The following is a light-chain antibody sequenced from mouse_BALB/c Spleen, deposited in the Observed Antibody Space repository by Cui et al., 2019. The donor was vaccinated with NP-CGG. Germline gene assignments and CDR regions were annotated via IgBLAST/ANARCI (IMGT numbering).Light chain of an antibody. CDR3: ALWYSNHWV. J-gene: IGLJ1*01. CDR2: GTN. CDR1: TGAVTTTNY. V-gene: IGLV1*01. Sequence: QAVVSQESALNTTPGETVTLTCRSGTGAVTTTNYASWVQEKPDHLFTGLIGGTNNRAPGVPASFSGSLIGDKAALTITGAQTEDEAIYFCALWYSNHWVFGGGTKLTVL.